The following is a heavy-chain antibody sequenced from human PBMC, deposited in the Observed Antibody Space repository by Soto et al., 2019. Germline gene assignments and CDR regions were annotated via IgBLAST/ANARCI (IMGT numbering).Heavy chain of an antibody. Sequence: QVQLVQSGAEVKKPGASVKVSCKASGYTFTSYGISWVRQAPGQGLEGMGWISAYNGNTNYAQQLQGRVTMTTDTSTSTAYMELRSLRSDDTAVYYCARDHYYDSSGYPYNWFDPWGQGTMVTVSS. V-gene: IGHV1-18*01. J-gene: IGHJ5*02. CDR3: ARDHYYDSSGYPYNWFDP. D-gene: IGHD3-22*01. CDR1: GYTFTSYG. CDR2: ISAYNGNT.